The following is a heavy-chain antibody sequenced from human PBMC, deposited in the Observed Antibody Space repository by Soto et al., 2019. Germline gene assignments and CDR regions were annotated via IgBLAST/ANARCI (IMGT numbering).Heavy chain of an antibody. CDR2: ISRDGSYI. Sequence: PGGSLRLSCAASEFTFSRHAIHWVRLTPGRGLEWVLAISRDGSYIYYTDSVKGRFTVSRDNSKNTVFVQMNRLIPDDTALYFCARTRNGGVADSFDSWGQGTRVTVSS. V-gene: IGHV3-30*04. CDR1: EFTFSRHA. J-gene: IGHJ5*01. D-gene: IGHD3-3*01. CDR3: ARTRNGGVADSFDS.